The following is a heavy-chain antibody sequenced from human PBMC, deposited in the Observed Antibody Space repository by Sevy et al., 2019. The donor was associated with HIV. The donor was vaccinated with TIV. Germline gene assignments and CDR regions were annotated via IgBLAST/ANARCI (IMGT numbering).Heavy chain of an antibody. V-gene: IGHV3-49*03. CDR1: GFTFGDYA. CDR3: SRDVSEGTVVQPDACDF. Sequence: GGSLRLSCTASGFTFGDYAMSWFRQAPGKGLEWVGFIRSKTYGGTTEYAASMKGRFTISRDDSKSIAYLQMNSLKTEDTSVYYCSRDVSEGTVVQPDACDFWGQGTMVTVSS. CDR2: IRSKTYGGTT. D-gene: IGHD2-15*01. J-gene: IGHJ3*01.